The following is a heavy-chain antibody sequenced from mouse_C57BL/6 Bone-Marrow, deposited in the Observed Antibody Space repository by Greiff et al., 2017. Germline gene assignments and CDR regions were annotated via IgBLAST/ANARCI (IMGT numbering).Heavy chain of an antibody. CDR3: ARVSITTVVFDY. CDR1: GFTFSDYY. V-gene: IGHV5-16*01. CDR2: INYDGSST. Sequence: EVKVVESEGGLVQPGSSMKLSCTASGFTFSDYYMAWVRQVPEKGLEWVANINYDGSSTYYLDSLKSRFIISRDNAKNILYLQMSSLKSEDTATYYCARVSITTVVFDYWGQGTTLTVSS. D-gene: IGHD1-1*01. J-gene: IGHJ2*01.